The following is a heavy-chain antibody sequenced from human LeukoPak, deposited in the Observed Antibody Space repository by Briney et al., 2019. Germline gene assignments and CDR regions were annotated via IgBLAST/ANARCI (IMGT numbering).Heavy chain of an antibody. Sequence: SETLSPTCTVSGGSISSYYWSWVRQPPGKGLEWIGYIFHGEIPNYNPSLKSRVTISVDTSKSQFSLGVRSVTAADTAMYYCARASRRGYIYGWGQGTLVTVSS. CDR3: ARASRRGYIYG. V-gene: IGHV4-59*12. CDR1: GGSISSYY. D-gene: IGHD5-18*01. CDR2: IFHGEIP. J-gene: IGHJ4*02.